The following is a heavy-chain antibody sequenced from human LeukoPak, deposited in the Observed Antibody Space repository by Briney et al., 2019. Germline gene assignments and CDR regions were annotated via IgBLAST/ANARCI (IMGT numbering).Heavy chain of an antibody. CDR2: VYQSGST. CDR3: ARLHSNAYFDY. CDR1: NCSITSGFY. J-gene: IGHJ4*02. V-gene: IGHV4-38-2*01. Sequence: SETLSLTCAVSNCSITSGFYGGWARQPPGKGLDWIGNVYQSGSTYYNSSLQSRVTILVDTSKNLFSLKLSSVTAADTAVYYCARLHSNAYFDYWGPGILVTVSS. D-gene: IGHD2/OR15-2a*01.